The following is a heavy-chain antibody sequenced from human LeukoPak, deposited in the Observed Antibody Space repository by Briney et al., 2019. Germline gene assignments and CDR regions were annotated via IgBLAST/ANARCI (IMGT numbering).Heavy chain of an antibody. J-gene: IGHJ4*02. Sequence: GESLKISCKASGYNFISSWIGWVRQMPGKGLEWMGIIYPGDSDTRYSPSLQGQVTISADRSITTAYLQWSSLKASDTAMYYCARQEFGEYYFDFWGQGTLVTVSS. CDR1: GYNFISSW. D-gene: IGHD4-17*01. CDR3: ARQEFGEYYFDF. CDR2: IYPGDSDT. V-gene: IGHV5-51*01.